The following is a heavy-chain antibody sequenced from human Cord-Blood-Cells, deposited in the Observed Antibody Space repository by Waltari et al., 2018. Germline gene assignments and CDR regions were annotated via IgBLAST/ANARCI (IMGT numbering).Heavy chain of an antibody. CDR3: ARDKECSSTSCYAEYFQH. CDR2: ISAYNGNT. V-gene: IGHV1-18*01. D-gene: IGHD2-2*01. J-gene: IGHJ1*01. Sequence: QVQLVQSGAEVKKPGASVKVSCKASGYTFTSYGISWVRQAPGQGLEWMGWISAYNGNTNYAQKLQGRVTMTTDTSTSTAYMELRSLRSDDTAVYYCARDKECSSTSCYAEYFQHWGQGTLVTVSS. CDR1: GYTFTSYG.